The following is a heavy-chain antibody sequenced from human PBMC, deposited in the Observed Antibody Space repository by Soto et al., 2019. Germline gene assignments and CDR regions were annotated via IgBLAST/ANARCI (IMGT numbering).Heavy chain of an antibody. Sequence: PGESLKISCQGSGYSFASYWIGGVRQMPGKDLEWMGIIYPGDSDTRYSPSFQGQVTISADKSLGTAYLQWTSLKASDTALYYCARTRSFTLGFYYDGMDVWGQGTTVTVSS. CDR1: GYSFASYW. J-gene: IGHJ6*02. CDR2: IYPGDSDT. V-gene: IGHV5-51*01. CDR3: ARTRSFTLGFYYDGMDV. D-gene: IGHD6-6*01.